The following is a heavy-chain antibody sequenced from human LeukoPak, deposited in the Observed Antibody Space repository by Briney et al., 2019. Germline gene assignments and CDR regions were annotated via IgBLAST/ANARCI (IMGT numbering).Heavy chain of an antibody. CDR1: GGSISSYY. J-gene: IGHJ1*01. V-gene: IGHV4-59*08. D-gene: IGHD2-15*01. Sequence: SETLSLTCTVSGGSISSYYWSWIRQPPGKGLEWIEYIYYSGYTNHNPSLRSRVTISVDTSKNQFSLKLNSVTAADTAVYYCATLRYCSGGSCFPKYFQHWGQGTLVTVSS. CDR3: ATLRYCSGGSCFPKYFQH. CDR2: IYYSGYT.